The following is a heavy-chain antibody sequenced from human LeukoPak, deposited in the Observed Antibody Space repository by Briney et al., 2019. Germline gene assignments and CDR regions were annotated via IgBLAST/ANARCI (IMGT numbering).Heavy chain of an antibody. Sequence: SETLSLTCTVSGGSISTYYWSWIRQPPGKGLEWIGYIYHSGSTYYNPSLKSRVTISVDRSKNQFSLKLSSVTAADTAVYYCARETGGCSSTSCPNWFDPWGQGTLVTVSS. D-gene: IGHD2-2*01. V-gene: IGHV4-59*12. CDR3: ARETGGCSSTSCPNWFDP. J-gene: IGHJ5*02. CDR1: GGSISTYY. CDR2: IYHSGST.